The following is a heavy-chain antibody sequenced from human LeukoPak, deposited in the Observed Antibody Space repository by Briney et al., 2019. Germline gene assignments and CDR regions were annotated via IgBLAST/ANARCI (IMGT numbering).Heavy chain of an antibody. D-gene: IGHD4-17*01. CDR1: GYTFTSYG. CDR3: ARDPTTVTGFYYYYYYGMDV. CDR2: ISAYNGNT. V-gene: IGHV1-18*01. Sequence: GASVKVSCKASGYTFTSYGISWVRQAPGQGLEWMGWISAYNGNTNYAQKLQGRVTMTTDTSTSTAYMELRSLRSDDTAVYYCARDPTTVTGFYYYYYYGMDVGGQGTTVTVSS. J-gene: IGHJ6*02.